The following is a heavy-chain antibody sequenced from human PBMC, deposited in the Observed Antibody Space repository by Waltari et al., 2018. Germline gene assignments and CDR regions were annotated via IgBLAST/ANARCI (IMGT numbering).Heavy chain of an antibody. CDR1: GGSISSGGYS. D-gene: IGHD2-15*01. J-gene: IGHJ5*02. CDR3: AGVGCSGGSCYRPWFDP. V-gene: IGHV4-30-2*01. Sequence: QLQLQESGSGLVKPSQTLSLTCAVSGGSISSGGYSWSWIRQPPGKGLEWIGYIYHSGSTYYNPSLKSRVTISVDRSKNQFSLKLSSVTAADTAVYYCAGVGCSGGSCYRPWFDPWGQGTLVTVSS. CDR2: IYHSGST.